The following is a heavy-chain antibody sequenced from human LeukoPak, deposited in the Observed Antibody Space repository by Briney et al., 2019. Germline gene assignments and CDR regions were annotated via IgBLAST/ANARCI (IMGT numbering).Heavy chain of an antibody. CDR2: ISAYNGNT. J-gene: IGHJ4*02. Sequence: ASVKVSCKASGYTFTSYGISWVRQAPGRGLEWMGWISAYNGNTNYAQKLQGRVTMTTDTSTSTAYMELRSLRSDDTAVYYCAREEKYQLPNNEVYYFDYWGQGTLVTVSS. D-gene: IGHD2-2*01. CDR1: GYTFTSYG. V-gene: IGHV1-18*01. CDR3: AREEKYQLPNNEVYYFDY.